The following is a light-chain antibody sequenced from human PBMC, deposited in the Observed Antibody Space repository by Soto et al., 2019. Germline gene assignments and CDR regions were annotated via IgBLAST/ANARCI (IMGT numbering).Light chain of an antibody. V-gene: IGKV1-5*01. CDR1: QSISSW. CDR3: QQSYSTPPGYT. J-gene: IGKJ2*01. Sequence: DIQMTQSPSTLSASVGDRVTITCRASQSISSWLAWYQQKPGKAPKLLIYDASSLESGVPSRFSGSGSGTEFTLTISSLQPDDFATYYCQQSYSTPPGYTFGQGTKVEIK. CDR2: DAS.